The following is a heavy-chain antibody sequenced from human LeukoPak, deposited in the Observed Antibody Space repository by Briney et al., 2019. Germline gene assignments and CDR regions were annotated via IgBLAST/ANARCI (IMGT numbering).Heavy chain of an antibody. CDR2: IRNKADSYTT. CDR1: GFTFSDHY. D-gene: IGHD2-15*01. J-gene: IGHJ5*02. CDR3: ARSCGTCSIDP. V-gene: IGHV3-72*01. Sequence: GGSLRLSCAASGFTFSDHYMDWVRQAPGRGLEWVGRIRNKADSYTTEYAASVKGRFIISRDDSKNSVYPQMNSLKTEDTALYYCARSCGTCSIDPWGQGTLVTVSS.